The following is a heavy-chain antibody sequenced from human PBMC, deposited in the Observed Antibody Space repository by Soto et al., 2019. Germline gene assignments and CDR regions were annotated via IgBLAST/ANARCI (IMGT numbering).Heavy chain of an antibody. CDR2: INAYVGET. V-gene: IGHV1-18*01. Sequence: QVQLVQSGAEVNKPGASVKVSCKASGYSFTHYGITWVRQAPGQGLEWTGWINAYVGETKSAQKYEGRVTVTMDTSTNTAYLELRSLRSDDTAVYYCARVDGDTLDYWRQGTLVRVSA. D-gene: IGHD2-2*03. J-gene: IGHJ4*02. CDR1: GYSFTHYG. CDR3: ARVDGDTLDY.